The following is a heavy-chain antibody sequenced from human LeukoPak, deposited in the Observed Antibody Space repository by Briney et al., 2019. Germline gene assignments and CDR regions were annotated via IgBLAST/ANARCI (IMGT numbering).Heavy chain of an antibody. V-gene: IGHV1-2*02. CDR3: ARELGYCSGGSCYSTGTTIGY. Sequence: ASLKVSCMASGYSFTGYYMHWVRHAPGQGLEWMGRINPNSGGTNYAQKYQGRVTMTRDTSISTAYMELSRLRSDDTAVYYCARELGYCSGGSCYSTGTTIGYWGQGTLVTVSS. CDR2: INPNSGGT. J-gene: IGHJ4*02. D-gene: IGHD2-15*01. CDR1: GYSFTGYY.